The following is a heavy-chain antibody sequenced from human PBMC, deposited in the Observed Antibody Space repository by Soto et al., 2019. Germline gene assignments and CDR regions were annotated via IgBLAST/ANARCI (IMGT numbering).Heavy chain of an antibody. D-gene: IGHD1-1*01. CDR1: SGPSSSHN. CDR3: VRQGLGNLHGLVDV. CDR2: VYSTGGT. J-gene: IGHJ6*02. Sequence: QVQLQQSGPGLVKPSETLSLTCSVSSGPSSSHNWGWIRQPPGRGLEWIGYVYSTGGTSYNPSLRSRLPIPADPSTHLLALTLTSVTAAATAVYSCVRQGLGNLHGLVDVWGQGPTVRVSS. V-gene: IGHV4-59*08.